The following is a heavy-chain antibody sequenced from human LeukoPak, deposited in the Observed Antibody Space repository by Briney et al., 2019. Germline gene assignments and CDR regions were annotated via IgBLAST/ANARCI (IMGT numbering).Heavy chain of an antibody. CDR2: IKSKTDGGTT. CDR1: GFTFSNAW. D-gene: IGHD5-24*01. CDR3: TTEMATITDYYYGMDV. V-gene: IGHV3-15*01. J-gene: IGHJ6*02. Sequence: GGSLRLYCAASGFTFSNAWMSWVRQAPGKGLEWVGRIKSKTDGGTTDYAAPVKGRFTISRDDSKNTLYLQMNSLKTEDTAVYYCTTEMATITDYYYGMDVWGQGTTVTVSS.